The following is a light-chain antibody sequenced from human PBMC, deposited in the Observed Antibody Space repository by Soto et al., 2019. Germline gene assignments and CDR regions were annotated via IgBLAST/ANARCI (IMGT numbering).Light chain of an antibody. J-gene: IGLJ2*01. CDR3: SSYTSSSTVL. Sequence: QSALTQPASVSGSPGQSITLSCTGTSSDIGGYNYVSWYQQHPGKAPKLMIYDVSNRPSGVSNRFSGSKSGSTSSLTTSGLQAEDEADYYCSSYTSSSTVLFGGGTKLTVL. V-gene: IGLV2-14*01. CDR2: DVS. CDR1: SSDIGGYNY.